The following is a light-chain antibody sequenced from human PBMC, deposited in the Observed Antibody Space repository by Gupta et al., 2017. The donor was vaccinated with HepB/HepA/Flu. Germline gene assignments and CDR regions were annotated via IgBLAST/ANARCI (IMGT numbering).Light chain of an antibody. CDR3: SSFTTSSTWV. CDR2: DVT. CDR1: SSDIGSDTY. Sequence: QSALTQPASVSESPGQSITISCTGSSSDIGSDTYVSWYQQHPGKAPKLIIFDVTNRPSGLSDRFSGSKSGNTASLTISGLQAEDEADYYCSSFTTSSTWVFGGGTKLTVL. V-gene: IGLV2-14*01. J-gene: IGLJ3*02.